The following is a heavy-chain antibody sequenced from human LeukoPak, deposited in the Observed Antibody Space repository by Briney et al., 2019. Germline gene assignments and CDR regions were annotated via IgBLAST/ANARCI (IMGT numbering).Heavy chain of an antibody. Sequence: SETLSLTCTVSGGSISNYYWSWIRQPAGKGLEWIGRIYTSGSTNCNLSLKSRVTMSVDTSKNHFSLKLSSVTAADTAVFYCARENSGSYREFDYWGQGTLVTVSS. D-gene: IGHD1-26*01. CDR2: IYTSGST. J-gene: IGHJ4*02. CDR3: ARENSGSYREFDY. V-gene: IGHV4-4*07. CDR1: GGSISNYY.